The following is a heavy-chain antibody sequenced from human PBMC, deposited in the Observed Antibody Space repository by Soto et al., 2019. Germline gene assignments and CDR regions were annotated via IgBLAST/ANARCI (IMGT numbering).Heavy chain of an antibody. CDR1: GFTVSSNY. V-gene: IGHV3-53*01. Sequence: PGGSLRLSCAASGFTVSSNYMTWVRQAPGKGLEWVSVIYSGFGTYYADSVKGRFTISRDNSRNTLYLQMNSLRAEDTAVYYCAKVQVDSSGWYVSYYFDYWGQGTLVTVPQ. D-gene: IGHD6-19*01. CDR2: IYSGFGT. J-gene: IGHJ4*02. CDR3: AKVQVDSSGWYVSYYFDY.